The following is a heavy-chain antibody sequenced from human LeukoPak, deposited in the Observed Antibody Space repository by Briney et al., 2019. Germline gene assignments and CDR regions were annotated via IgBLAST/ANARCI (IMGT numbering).Heavy chain of an antibody. V-gene: IGHV7-4-1*02. J-gene: IGHJ6*03. CDR2: INTNTGNQ. CDR1: GYTFTSYA. Sequence: ASVKVSCKASGYTFTSYAMNWVRQAPGQGLEWMGWINTNTGNQTYAQGFTGRFVFSLDTSVSTAYLQISSLKAEDTAVYYCARVSRGSYSYYYYYMDVWGKGTTVTVSS. D-gene: IGHD1-26*01. CDR3: ARVSRGSYSYYYYYMDV.